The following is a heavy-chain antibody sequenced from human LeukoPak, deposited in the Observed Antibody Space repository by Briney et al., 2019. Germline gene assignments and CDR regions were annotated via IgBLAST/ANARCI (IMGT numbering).Heavy chain of an antibody. CDR1: GSTFSSYA. D-gene: IGHD1-7*01. J-gene: IGHJ3*02. CDR3: AKGTTRGPRENAFDI. Sequence: GGSLRLSCAASGSTFSSYAMSWVRQAPGKGLEWVSAISGSGGSTYYADSVKGRFTISRDNSKNTLYLQMNSLRAEDTAVYYCAKGTTRGPRENAFDIWGQGTMVTVSS. CDR2: ISGSGGST. V-gene: IGHV3-23*01.